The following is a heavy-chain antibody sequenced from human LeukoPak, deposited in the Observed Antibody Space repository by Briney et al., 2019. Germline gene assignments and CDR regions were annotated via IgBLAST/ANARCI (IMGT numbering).Heavy chain of an antibody. CDR3: ARDGEGDWENYYYYYMDV. CDR2: ITSTSSYI. Sequence: GGSLRLSCAASGFTFSSYSMNWVRQAPGKGLEWVSSITSTSSYIYYADSLKGRFTISRDIAKNSLYLQMNSLRAEDTAVYYCARDGEGDWENYYYYYMDVWGKGTTVTVSS. V-gene: IGHV3-21*01. J-gene: IGHJ6*03. CDR1: GFTFSSYS. D-gene: IGHD1-26*01.